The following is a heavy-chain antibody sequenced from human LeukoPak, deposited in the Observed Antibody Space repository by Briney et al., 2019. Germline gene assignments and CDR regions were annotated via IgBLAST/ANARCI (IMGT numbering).Heavy chain of an antibody. CDR1: GYTFTSYD. D-gene: IGHD3-3*01. V-gene: IGHV1-8*03. CDR3: ARDRLITIFGVVKPLLQFDP. CDR2: MNPNSGNT. Sequence: ASVKVSCKASGYTFTSYDINWVRQATGQGLEWMGWMNPNSGNTGYAQKFQGRVTITADESTSTAYMELSSLRSEDTAVYYCARDRLITIFGVVKPLLQFDPWGQGTLVTVSS. J-gene: IGHJ5*02.